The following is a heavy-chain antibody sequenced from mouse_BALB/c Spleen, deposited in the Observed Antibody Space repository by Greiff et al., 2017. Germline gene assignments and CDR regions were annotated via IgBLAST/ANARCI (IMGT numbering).Heavy chain of an antibody. Sequence: VQLKESGAELVRPGALVKLSCKASGFNIKDYYMHWVKQRPEQGLEWIGWIDPENGNTIYDPKFQGKASITADTSSNTAYLQLSSLTSEDTAVYDCARGTTAYYYAMDDWGQGTSVTVSS. D-gene: IGHD1-2*01. CDR2: IDPENGNT. V-gene: IGHV14-1*02. CDR3: ARGTTAYYYAMDD. J-gene: IGHJ4*01. CDR1: GFNIKDYY.